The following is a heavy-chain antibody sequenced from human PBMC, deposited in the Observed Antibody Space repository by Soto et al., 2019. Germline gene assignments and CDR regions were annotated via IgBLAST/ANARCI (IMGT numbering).Heavy chain of an antibody. CDR1: GYSFTSYW. D-gene: IGHD3-3*01. Sequence: PGESLKISCKGSGYSFTSYWIGWVLQMPGKGLEWMGIIYPGDSSTRYSPSLQGQVTISVDKSISTAYLQWSSLKATDTAMYYCARHAYDFWSGHPNPRYYYGMDVWGQGTTVTVSS. CDR3: ARHAYDFWSGHPNPRYYYGMDV. J-gene: IGHJ6*02. V-gene: IGHV5-51*01. CDR2: IYPGDSST.